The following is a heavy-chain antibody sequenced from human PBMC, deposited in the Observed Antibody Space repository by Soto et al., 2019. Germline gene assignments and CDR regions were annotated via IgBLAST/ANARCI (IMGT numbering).Heavy chain of an antibody. V-gene: IGHV1-69*13. CDR3: ARDRAMWDGYNSYYHYSMDF. CDR2: IIPIFGTA. D-gene: IGHD5-12*01. CDR1: GGTFSSYA. J-gene: IGHJ6*02. Sequence: GASVKVSCKASGGTFSSYAISWVRQAPGQGLEWMGGIIPIFGTANYAQKFQGRVTITADESTSTAYMELSSLRSEDTAVYYCARDRAMWDGYNSYYHYSMDFRGPGTTVTGSS.